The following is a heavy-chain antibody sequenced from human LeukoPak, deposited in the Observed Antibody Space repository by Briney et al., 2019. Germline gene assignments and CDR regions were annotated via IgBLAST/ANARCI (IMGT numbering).Heavy chain of an antibody. CDR3: AKDPYGTRYFDY. D-gene: IGHD2-2*01. CDR1: GFTFSSHA. Sequence: GGSLRLSCAASGFTFSSHALSWVRQAPGKGLEWVSSLSGSGYNTYYADSVKGRFTISRDNSKNTVYLQMNSLRAEDRAVYYCAKDPYGTRYFDYWGQGTLVTVSS. J-gene: IGHJ4*02. V-gene: IGHV3-23*01. CDR2: LSGSGYNT.